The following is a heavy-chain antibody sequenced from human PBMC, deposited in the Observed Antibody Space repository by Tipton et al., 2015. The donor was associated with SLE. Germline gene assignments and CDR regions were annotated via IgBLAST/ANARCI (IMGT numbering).Heavy chain of an antibody. J-gene: IGHJ6*02. Sequence: TLSLTCAVSGHSISTDYYWGWIRQPPGKGLEWFGSIYHSGTIYYNPSLKSRVTISVDTSKNQFSLKLSSVTAADTAVYYCARDNVDFMNGGGYNGMDVWGQGTTVTVSS. CDR3: ARDNVDFMNGGGYNGMDV. CDR1: GHSISTDYY. D-gene: IGHD4-23*01. V-gene: IGHV4-38-2*02. CDR2: IYHSGTI.